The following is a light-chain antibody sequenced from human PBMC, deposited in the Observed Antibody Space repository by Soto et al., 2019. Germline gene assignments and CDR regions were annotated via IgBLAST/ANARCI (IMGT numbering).Light chain of an antibody. CDR3: QHSYNVPRT. V-gene: IGKV1-39*01. Sequence: DIQMSQSPSSLSASVGDRVAITCRAGQNIGMSLNWFQQKPGKAPQLLMYGAPALQSGVHTRFSGSGSGTDFTLAITSLQPEDFATYYCQHSYNVPRTFGQGTRLDIK. CDR1: QNIGMS. CDR2: GAP. J-gene: IGKJ1*01.